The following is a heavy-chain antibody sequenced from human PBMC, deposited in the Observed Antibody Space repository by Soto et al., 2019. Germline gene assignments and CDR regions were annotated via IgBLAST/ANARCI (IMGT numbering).Heavy chain of an antibody. Sequence: ASVKVSCKASGYTFTSYGISWVRQAPGQGLEWMGWISAYNGNTNYAQKLQGRVTMTTDTSTSTAYMELRSLRSDDTAVYYCARVVYDFWSGYYLPDAFDIWAQGTMVTVSS. D-gene: IGHD3-3*01. CDR2: ISAYNGNT. J-gene: IGHJ3*02. CDR3: ARVVYDFWSGYYLPDAFDI. V-gene: IGHV1-18*01. CDR1: GYTFTSYG.